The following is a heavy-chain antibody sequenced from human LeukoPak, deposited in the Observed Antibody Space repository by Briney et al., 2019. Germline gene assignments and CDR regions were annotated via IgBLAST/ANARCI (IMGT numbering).Heavy chain of an antibody. Sequence: GGSLRLSCAASGFTFSSYGMHWVRQAPGKGLEWVAVISYDGSNKYYADSVKGRFTISRDNSKNTLYLQMNSLRAEDTAVYYCAKGYAVNYYGSGSYSEYFQHWGQAPWSPSPQ. CDR2: ISYDGSNK. CDR3: AKGYAVNYYGSGSYSEYFQH. J-gene: IGHJ1*01. D-gene: IGHD3-10*01. CDR1: GFTFSSYG. V-gene: IGHV3-30*18.